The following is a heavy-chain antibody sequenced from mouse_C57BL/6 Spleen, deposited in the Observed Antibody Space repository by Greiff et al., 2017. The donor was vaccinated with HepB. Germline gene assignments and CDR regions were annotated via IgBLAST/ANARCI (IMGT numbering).Heavy chain of an antibody. D-gene: IGHD3-3*01. Sequence: VQLQQPGAELVRPGSSVKLSCKASGYTFTSYWMHWVKQRPIQGLEWIGNIDPSDSETHYNQKFKDKATLTVDKSSSTAYMQLRSLTSEDSAVYYCAREGTLWFAYWGQGTLVTVSA. CDR3: AREGTLWFAY. V-gene: IGHV1-52*01. J-gene: IGHJ3*01. CDR2: IDPSDSET. CDR1: GYTFTSYW.